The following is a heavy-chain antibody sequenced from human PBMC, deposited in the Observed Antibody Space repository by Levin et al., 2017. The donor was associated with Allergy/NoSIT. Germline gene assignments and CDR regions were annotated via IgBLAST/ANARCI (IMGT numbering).Heavy chain of an antibody. CDR3: ARDPYYNSGSYAGD. V-gene: IGHV3-74*01. Sequence: LSLTCAASGFTFRDYWMQWVRQAPGKGLQWVSRINGDGTGIGYADSVKGRFTISRDNARDTLYLQMNSLRAEDTAVYYCARDPYYNSGSYAGDWGQGTLVTVSS. D-gene: IGHD3-10*01. CDR2: INGDGTGI. CDR1: GFTFRDYW. J-gene: IGHJ4*02.